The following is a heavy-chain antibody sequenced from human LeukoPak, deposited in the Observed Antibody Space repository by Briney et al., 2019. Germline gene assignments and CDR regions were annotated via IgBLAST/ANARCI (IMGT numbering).Heavy chain of an antibody. J-gene: IGHJ6*02. D-gene: IGHD3-10*01. V-gene: IGHV3-30-3*01. CDR1: GFTFSSYA. CDR2: ISYDGSNK. Sequence: GGSLRLSCAASGFTFSSYAMHWVRQAPGKGLEWVAVISYDGSNKYYADSVEGRFTISRDNSKNTLYLQMNSLRAEDTAVYYCARDLYTCELRWFGELDPHYGMDVWGQGTTVTVSS. CDR3: ARDLYTCELRWFGELDPHYGMDV.